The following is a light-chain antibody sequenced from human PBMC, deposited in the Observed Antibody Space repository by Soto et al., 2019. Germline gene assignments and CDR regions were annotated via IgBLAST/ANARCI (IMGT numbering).Light chain of an antibody. J-gene: IGLJ2*01. CDR2: EGS. CDR3: CSYAGSSTVV. V-gene: IGLV2-23*01. Sequence: QSALTQPASLSGSPGQSITISCTGTSSDVGGFNYVSWYQQHPGKAPKLMIYEGSKRPSGVSNRFSGSKSGNTASLTISGLQAEDEADYYCCSYAGSSTVVFGGGTKVTVL. CDR1: SSDVGGFNY.